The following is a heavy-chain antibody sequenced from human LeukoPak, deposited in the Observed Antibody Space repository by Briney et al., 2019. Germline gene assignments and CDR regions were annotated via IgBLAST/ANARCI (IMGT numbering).Heavy chain of an antibody. D-gene: IGHD2-2*02. CDR1: GVSISIYY. Sequence: AETLSLTCTVSGVSISIYYGRCLRHPPGRGGEWIGYIYYCGSTNYNPSLKSRVTISVDTSKNQFSLKLSSVTAADTAVYYCTRVSVVVAAAIGDDNFDIWGQGTMVTVSS. V-gene: IGHV4-59*01. J-gene: IGHJ3*02. CDR2: IYYCGST. CDR3: TRVSVVVAAAIGDDNFDI.